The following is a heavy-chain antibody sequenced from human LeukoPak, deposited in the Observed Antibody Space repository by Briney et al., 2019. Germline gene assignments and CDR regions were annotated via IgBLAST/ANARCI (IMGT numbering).Heavy chain of an antibody. D-gene: IGHD3-22*01. CDR2: IYYSGST. CDR1: GGSISSGGYY. V-gene: IGHV4-31*03. J-gene: IGHJ4*02. CDR3: ARFGYYYDSSGYRPMYYFDY. Sequence: SETLSLTCTVSGGSISSGGYYWSWIRQHPGKGLEWIGYIYYSGSTYYNPSLKSRVTISVDTSKNQFSLELSSVTAADTAVYYCARFGYYYDSSGYRPMYYFDYWGQGTLVTVSS.